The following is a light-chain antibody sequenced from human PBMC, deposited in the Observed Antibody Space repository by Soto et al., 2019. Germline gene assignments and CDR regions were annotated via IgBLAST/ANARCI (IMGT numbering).Light chain of an antibody. J-gene: IGKJ4*01. V-gene: IGKV1-5*03. CDR1: QAISTM. Sequence: IHMTQSASTLSASVGDRITITCRASQAISTMLAWYQQKPGKAPKFLIYKASSLESGVPSRFSGSGYGTDFNLTISSLQTEDFATYYCQQSYSTPLTFGGGTKVDIK. CDR3: QQSYSTPLT. CDR2: KAS.